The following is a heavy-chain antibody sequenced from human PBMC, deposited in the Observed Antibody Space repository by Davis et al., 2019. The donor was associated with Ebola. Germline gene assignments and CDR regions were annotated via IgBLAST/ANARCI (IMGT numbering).Heavy chain of an antibody. Sequence: AASVKVSCKASGYTFTSYAMHWVRQAPGQRLEWMGWINAGNGNTKYSQKFQGRVTITRDTSASTAYMELSSLRSEDTAVYYCARLGYDGYYYYGMDVWGQGTTVTVSS. D-gene: IGHD5-12*01. V-gene: IGHV1-3*01. J-gene: IGHJ6*02. CDR2: INAGNGNT. CDR3: ARLGYDGYYYYGMDV. CDR1: GYTFTSYA.